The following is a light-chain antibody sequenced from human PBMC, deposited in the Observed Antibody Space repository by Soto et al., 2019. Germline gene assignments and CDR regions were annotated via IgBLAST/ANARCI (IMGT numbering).Light chain of an antibody. V-gene: IGKV3-15*01. CDR3: QQYNSYSLT. CDR2: GAS. J-gene: IGKJ2*01. CDR1: QSIDTY. Sequence: EIVLTQSPAALSVSPGERATLSCRASQSIDTYLAWYQQKPGQAPRPLIYGASNRATGIPARFSGSGSGTEFTLTISSLQPDDFATYYCQQYNSYSLTFGQGTKLEIK.